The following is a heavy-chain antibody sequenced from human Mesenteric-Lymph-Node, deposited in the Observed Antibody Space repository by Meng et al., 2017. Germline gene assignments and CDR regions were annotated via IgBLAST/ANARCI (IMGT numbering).Heavy chain of an antibody. Sequence: GGSLRLSCAASGFTFSSYAMHWVRQAPGKGLEWVAVISYDGSNKYYADSVKGRFTISRDNSKNTLYLQMNSLRAEDTAVYFCAKAPTTVTTPLSDYWGQGTLVTVSS. CDR1: GFTFSSYA. CDR3: AKAPTTVTTPLSDY. J-gene: IGHJ4*02. V-gene: IGHV3-30*07. CDR2: ISYDGSNK. D-gene: IGHD4-17*01.